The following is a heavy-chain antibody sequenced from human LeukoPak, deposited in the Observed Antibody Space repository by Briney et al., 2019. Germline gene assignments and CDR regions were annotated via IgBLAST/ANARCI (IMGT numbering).Heavy chain of an antibody. D-gene: IGHD4-17*01. CDR2: IIPILGIA. J-gene: IGHJ4*02. V-gene: IGHV1-69*04. CDR1: GGTFSSYT. Sequence: SVKVSCKASGGTFSSYTISWVRQAPGQGREWMGRIIPILGIANYAQKFQGRVTITADKSTSTAYMELSSLRSEDTAVYYCARDPANGDYDDYWGQGTLVTVSS. CDR3: ARDPANGDYDDY.